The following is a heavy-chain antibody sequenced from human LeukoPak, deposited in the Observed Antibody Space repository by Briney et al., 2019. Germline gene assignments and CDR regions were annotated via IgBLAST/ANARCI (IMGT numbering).Heavy chain of an antibody. J-gene: IGHJ4*02. CDR2: INPNSGGT. CDR1: GYTFTGSY. CDR3: ARESSSGYSQVPFFDY. V-gene: IGHV1-2*02. D-gene: IGHD3-22*01. Sequence: ASVKVSCKTSGYTFTGSYIHWVRQAPGQGLEWMGWINPNSGGTNYAQKFRGSVTMTRDTSISTAYMEMSRLTFDDTAVYYCARESSSGYSQVPFFDYWGQGTLVTVSS.